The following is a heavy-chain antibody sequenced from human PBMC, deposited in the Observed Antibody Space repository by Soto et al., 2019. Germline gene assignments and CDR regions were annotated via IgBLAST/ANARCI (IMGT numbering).Heavy chain of an antibody. V-gene: IGHV4-4*07. CDR1: GASISGFY. CDR3: VRDGTKTLRDWFDP. CDR2: IYATGAT. Sequence: SETLSLTCTVSGASISGFYWSWIRKSAGKGLEWIGRIYATGATDYNPSLKSRVMMSVDTSKKQFSLKLRSVTAADTAVYYCVRDGTKTLRDWFDPWGQGMSVTVSS. D-gene: IGHD1-1*01. J-gene: IGHJ5*02.